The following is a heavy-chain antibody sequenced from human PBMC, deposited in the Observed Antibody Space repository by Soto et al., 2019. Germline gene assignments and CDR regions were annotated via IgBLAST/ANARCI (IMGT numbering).Heavy chain of an antibody. V-gene: IGHV4-34*01. Sequence: EQLQQWGAGLLKPSETLSLTCAVYGGSFSGYYWSWIRQPPGKGLEWIGEINHSGSTNYNPSLKSRVTISVDTSKNQFSLKLSSVTAADTAVYYCALFWSGYYKWGQGTLVTVSS. D-gene: IGHD3-3*01. CDR2: INHSGST. CDR3: ALFWSGYYK. CDR1: GGSFSGYY. J-gene: IGHJ4*02.